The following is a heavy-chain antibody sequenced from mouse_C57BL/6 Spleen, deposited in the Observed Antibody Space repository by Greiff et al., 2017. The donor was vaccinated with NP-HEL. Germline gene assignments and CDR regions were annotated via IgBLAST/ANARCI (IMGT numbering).Heavy chain of an antibody. CDR3: AREAYYYGSIFDY. CDR2: ISGGGGNT. V-gene: IGHV5-9*01. CDR1: GFTFSSYT. Sequence: EVHLVESGGGLVKPGGSLKLSCAASGFTFSSYTMSWVRQTPEKRLEWVATISGGGGNTYYPDSVKGRFTISRDNAKNTLYLQMSSLRSEDTALYYCAREAYYYGSIFDYWGQGTTLTVSS. D-gene: IGHD1-1*01. J-gene: IGHJ2*01.